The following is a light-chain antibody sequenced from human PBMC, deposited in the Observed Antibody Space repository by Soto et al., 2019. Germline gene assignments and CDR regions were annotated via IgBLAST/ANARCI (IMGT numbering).Light chain of an antibody. CDR1: QSVDSY. CDR2: DAS. Sequence: EIVLTQSPATLSLSPGERATLSCRASQSVDSYLAWYQQKPGQAPRLLIHDASNRATGIPARFSGSGSETDFTLTISSLEPEDFAVYYCQQRSNWPPLTFGGGTKVEIK. CDR3: QQRSNWPPLT. V-gene: IGKV3-11*01. J-gene: IGKJ4*01.